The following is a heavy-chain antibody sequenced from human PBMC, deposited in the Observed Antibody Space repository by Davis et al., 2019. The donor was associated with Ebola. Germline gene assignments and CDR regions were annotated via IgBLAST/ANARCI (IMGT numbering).Heavy chain of an antibody. Sequence: GESLKISCATSAFTFSNYSMSWVRQAPGKGLEWISYISGSSNNIYYADSVKGRFTISRDNANKSLYLQPNSLRAEDTAVYYCARKRYFDYWGQGTLVTVSS. CDR2: ISGSSNNI. D-gene: IGHD5-24*01. J-gene: IGHJ4*02. V-gene: IGHV3-48*04. CDR1: AFTFSNYS. CDR3: ARKRYFDY.